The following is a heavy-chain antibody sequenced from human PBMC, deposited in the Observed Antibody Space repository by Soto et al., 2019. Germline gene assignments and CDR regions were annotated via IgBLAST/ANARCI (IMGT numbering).Heavy chain of an antibody. CDR2: IYYSGST. CDR3: ARVGVSPTGNPLIYGTYFNY. D-gene: IGHD3-16*01. J-gene: IGHJ4*02. CDR1: GGSISRSNYY. Sequence: SETLSLTCSVSGGSISRSNYYWGWIRQPPGKGLEWIGSIYYSGSTNYNPSLKSRLTISRDSTKQTLYLQMNSLRPDDTAMYYWARVGVSPTGNPLIYGTYFNYWGQVALVTVSS. V-gene: IGHV4-39*01.